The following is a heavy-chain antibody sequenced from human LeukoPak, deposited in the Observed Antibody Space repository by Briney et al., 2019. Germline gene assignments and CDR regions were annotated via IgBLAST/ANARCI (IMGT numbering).Heavy chain of an antibody. J-gene: IGHJ4*02. Sequence: GGSLRLSCAGSGFIFRDYGMMWVRQAPGKGLEWVSGIDGDANKIYYADSVKGRFIISRDNSKNTLYLQMNSLRAEDTALYYCARDTAYWGQGTLVSVSS. D-gene: IGHD2-21*02. CDR2: IDGDANKI. V-gene: IGHV3-23*01. CDR3: ARDTAY. CDR1: GFIFRDYG.